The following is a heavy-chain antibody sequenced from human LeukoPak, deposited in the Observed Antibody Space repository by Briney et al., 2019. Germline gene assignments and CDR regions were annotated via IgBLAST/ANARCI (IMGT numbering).Heavy chain of an antibody. CDR2: IDWDDDK. V-gene: IGHV2-70*01. CDR1: GFSLSTRGMC. D-gene: IGHD1-26*01. Sequence: SGPTLVNPPQTLTLTCTFSGFSLSTRGMCVSWIRQPPGKALEWLALIDWDDDKYYSTSLKTRLTISKDTSKNQVVLTMTNMDPVDTATYYCARLVGGRPGHGFDPWGQGTLVTVSS. CDR3: ARLVGGRPGHGFDP. J-gene: IGHJ5*02.